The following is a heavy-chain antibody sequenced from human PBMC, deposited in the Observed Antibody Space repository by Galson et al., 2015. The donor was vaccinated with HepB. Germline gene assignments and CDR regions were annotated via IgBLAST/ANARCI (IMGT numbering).Heavy chain of an antibody. D-gene: IGHD2-15*01. CDR2: ICGNGGVT. J-gene: IGHJ4*02. CDR1: GFTDSTSA. CDR3: AKDNPGCSGGNCYHQTFDY. Sequence: SLRLSGAAYGFTDSTSAMSWVLQAPGKGLEWVSSICGNGGVTYYTDAVRCRFTICRDNSKNALYLQMNSLRAEDTAVYYCAKDNPGCSGGNCYHQTFDYWGQGTLVTVSS. V-gene: IGHV3-23*01.